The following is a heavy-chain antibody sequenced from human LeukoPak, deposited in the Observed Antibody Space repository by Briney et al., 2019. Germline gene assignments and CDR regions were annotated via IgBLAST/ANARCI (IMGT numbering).Heavy chain of an antibody. CDR2: ISSTGDNM. D-gene: IGHD4-17*01. CDR1: GFIFSNYA. Sequence: GGSLRLSCAASGFIFSNYAMNWVRQPPGRGLQWVSGISSTGDNMYYADSVKGRFTISRDNSQKMVYLQMSSLRAEDTAHYYCVRDRHGDYSFDYSGQGILLTASS. V-gene: IGHV3-23*01. J-gene: IGHJ4*02. CDR3: VRDRHGDYSFDY.